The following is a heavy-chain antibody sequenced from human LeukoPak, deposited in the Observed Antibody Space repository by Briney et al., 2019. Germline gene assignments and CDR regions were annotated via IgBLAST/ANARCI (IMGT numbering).Heavy chain of an antibody. Sequence: SETLSLTCAVYGGSFSGYFWNWIRQPPGKGLEGIGEINHSGSTHHNPSLKSRVTISIDTSKNQISLKLSSVTAADTAVYYCARGPESGSYFAWFGPWGQGTLVTVSS. D-gene: IGHD3-10*01. CDR2: INHSGST. CDR3: ARGPESGSYFAWFGP. V-gene: IGHV4-34*01. J-gene: IGHJ5*02. CDR1: GGSFSGYF.